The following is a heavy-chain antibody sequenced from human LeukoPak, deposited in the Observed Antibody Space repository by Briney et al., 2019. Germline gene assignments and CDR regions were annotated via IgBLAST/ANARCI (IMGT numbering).Heavy chain of an antibody. CDR2: ISGSGAVT. CDR3: ARQGGDWYAFDY. CDR1: GFTFSNYA. Sequence: GGSLRLSCAASGFTFSNYAMDWLRQAPGKGLEWVSAISGSGAVTYYADFVKGRFTFSRDNSKNTLYLQMTSLRAEDTAVYFCARQGGDWYAFDYWGQGTLVSVSS. D-gene: IGHD6-19*01. J-gene: IGHJ4*02. V-gene: IGHV3-23*01.